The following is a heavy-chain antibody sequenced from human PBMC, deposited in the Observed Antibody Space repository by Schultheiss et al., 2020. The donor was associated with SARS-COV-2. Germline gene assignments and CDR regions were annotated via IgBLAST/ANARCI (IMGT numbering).Heavy chain of an antibody. CDR2: IYWNDDK. Sequence: SGPTLVKPTQTLTLTCTFSGFSLSTSGVGVGWIRQPPGKALEWLALIYWNDDKRYSPSLKSRLTITKDTSKNQVVLTMTNMDPVDTATYYCARMDGYNAGLVYWGQGTLVTVSS. V-gene: IGHV2-5*01. D-gene: IGHD5-24*01. CDR1: GFSLSTSGVG. J-gene: IGHJ4*02. CDR3: ARMDGYNAGLVY.